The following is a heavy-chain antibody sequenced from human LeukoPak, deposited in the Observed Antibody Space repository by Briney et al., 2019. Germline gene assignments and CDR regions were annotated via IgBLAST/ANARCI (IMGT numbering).Heavy chain of an antibody. Sequence: GGSLRLSCAASGFTVSSNYMSWVRQAPGKGLEWASVIYSGGSTYYADSVKGRFTISRDNSKNTLYLQMNSLRAEDTAVYYCARVVMSIYFDYWGQGTLVTVSS. V-gene: IGHV3-53*01. J-gene: IGHJ4*02. D-gene: IGHD3-22*01. CDR3: ARVVMSIYFDY. CDR2: IYSGGST. CDR1: GFTVSSNY.